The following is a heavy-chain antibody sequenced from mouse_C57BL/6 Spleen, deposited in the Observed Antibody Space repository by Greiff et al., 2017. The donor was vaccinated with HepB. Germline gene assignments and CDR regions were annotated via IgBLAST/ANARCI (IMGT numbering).Heavy chain of an antibody. D-gene: IGHD1-1*01. CDR2: IDPSDSYT. CDR3: ARKYYGEKDY. CDR1: GFTFTSYW. J-gene: IGHJ2*01. Sequence: QVQLQQPGAELVKPGASVKLSCKASGFTFTSYWMQWVKQRPGQGLEWIGEIDPSDSYTNYKHKFKGKATFTVDTSSSTAYMQRSSLTSEDSAVYYCARKYYGEKDYWGQGTTLTVSS. V-gene: IGHV1-50*01.